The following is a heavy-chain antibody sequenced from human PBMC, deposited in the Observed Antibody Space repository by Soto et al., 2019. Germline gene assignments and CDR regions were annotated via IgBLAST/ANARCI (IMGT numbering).Heavy chain of an antibody. CDR2: INHSGST. V-gene: IGHV4-34*01. Sequence: QVQLQQWGAGLLKPSETLSLTCAVYGGSFSGYYWSWIRQPPGKGLEWIGEINHSGSTNYNPSLKSRVTISVDTSKNPFSLKLSSVTAADTAVYYCARGGGLAAAARAVDWFDPWGQGTLVTVSS. J-gene: IGHJ5*02. CDR3: ARGGGLAAAARAVDWFDP. D-gene: IGHD6-13*01. CDR1: GGSFSGYY.